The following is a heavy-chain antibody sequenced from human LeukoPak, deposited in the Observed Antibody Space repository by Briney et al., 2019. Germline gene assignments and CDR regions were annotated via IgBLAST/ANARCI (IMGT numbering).Heavy chain of an antibody. Sequence: GGSLRLSCAASGFTFDDYGMSWVRQAPGKGLEWVSGISWNSGSIGYADSVKGRFTISRDNAKNSLYLQMNSLRAEDTALYYCARKLRDYYFDYWGQGTLVTVSS. V-gene: IGHV3-9*01. CDR3: ARKLRDYYFDY. D-gene: IGHD4-23*01. CDR2: ISWNSGSI. CDR1: GFTFDDYG. J-gene: IGHJ4*02.